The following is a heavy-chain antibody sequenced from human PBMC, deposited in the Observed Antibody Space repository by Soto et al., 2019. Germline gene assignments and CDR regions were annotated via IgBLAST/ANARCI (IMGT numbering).Heavy chain of an antibody. J-gene: IGHJ6*02. D-gene: IGHD3-3*01. CDR3: ARDQGITTVGVYSMYYYGMDV. CDR2: ISTDNGNT. CDR1: GYTFTNSG. V-gene: IGHV1-18*01. Sequence: QVQLVQSGAEVKKPGASVKVSCKASGYTFTNSGISWVRQAPGQGLEWMGWISTDNGNTNYAQHLQGRVSMTTDTSTRTAYMDLRSLRSDDTAVYYCARDQGITTVGVYSMYYYGMDVWGQGTTVTVSS.